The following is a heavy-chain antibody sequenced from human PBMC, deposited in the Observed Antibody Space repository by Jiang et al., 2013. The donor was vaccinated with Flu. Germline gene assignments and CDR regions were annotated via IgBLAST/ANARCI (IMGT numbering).Heavy chain of an antibody. CDR3: ARDTDGSGYDFDY. Sequence: SGAEVKKPGASVKVSCKTSGYTFTTYHIHWVRQAPGQGLEWMGWIIPNSGGTNYAQKFQGRVTMTRDTSTSTGYMELSRLRSDDTAVYYCARDTDGSGYDFDYWGQGTLVTVSS. D-gene: IGHD5-12*01. CDR1: GYTFTTYH. CDR2: IIPNSGGT. J-gene: IGHJ4*02. V-gene: IGHV1-2*02.